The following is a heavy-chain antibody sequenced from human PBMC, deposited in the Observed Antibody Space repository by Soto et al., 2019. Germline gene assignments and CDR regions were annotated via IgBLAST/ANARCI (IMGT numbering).Heavy chain of an antibody. V-gene: IGHV4-39*01. CDR2: IYYSGST. Sequence: SETLSLTCTVSGISVSTSDYYLGWVRQPPGKGLDWIGNIYYSGSTFYNPSLRSRVTLSVDTSKNQFSLRLNSVTAADTAVYFCAGFVVPASRNSDFDYWGQGTLVTVS. D-gene: IGHD2-15*01. CDR3: AGFVVPASRNSDFDY. CDR1: GISVSTSDYY. J-gene: IGHJ4*02.